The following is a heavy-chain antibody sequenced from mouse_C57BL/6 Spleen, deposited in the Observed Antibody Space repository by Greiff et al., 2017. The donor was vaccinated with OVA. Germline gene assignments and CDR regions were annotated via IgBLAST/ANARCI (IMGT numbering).Heavy chain of an antibody. CDR2: IYPGSVST. CDR1: GYTFTSYW. Sequence: QVQLKQPGAELVKPGASVKMSCKASGYTFTSYWITWVKQRPGQGLEWIGDIYPGSVSTNYNEKFKSKATLTVDTSTSTAYMQLSSLTSEDSAVYYCARGVDYDYDDGPYWYFDVWGTGTTVTVSS. CDR3: ARGVDYDYDDGPYWYFDV. V-gene: IGHV1-55*01. D-gene: IGHD2-4*01. J-gene: IGHJ1*03.